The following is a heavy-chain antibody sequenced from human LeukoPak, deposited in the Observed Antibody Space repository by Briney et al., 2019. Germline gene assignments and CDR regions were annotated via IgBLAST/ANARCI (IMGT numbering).Heavy chain of an antibody. CDR1: GFTFSSYS. V-gene: IGHV3-21*01. Sequence: GGSLRLPCAASGFTFSSYSMTWVRQAPVKGLEWVSSISSSSTYIYYADSVKGRFTISRDNAKNSLYLQMNSLRAEDTAVYYCARYVVPARRIFDYWGQGTLVTVSS. D-gene: IGHD2-2*01. J-gene: IGHJ4*02. CDR3: ARYVVPARRIFDY. CDR2: ISSSSTYI.